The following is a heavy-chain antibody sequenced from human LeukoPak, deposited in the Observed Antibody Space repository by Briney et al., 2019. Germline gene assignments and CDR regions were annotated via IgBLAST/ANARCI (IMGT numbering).Heavy chain of an antibody. Sequence: GGSLRLSCAASGFTFSTYPMNWVRQAPGKGLEWVSSISSSSTYIYYADSVKGRFTISRDDSKNTLYLQMNSLRAEDTAVYYCAIGSYYFDYWGQGTLVTVSS. D-gene: IGHD1-26*01. CDR2: ISSSSTYI. CDR3: AIGSYYFDY. V-gene: IGHV3-21*01. J-gene: IGHJ4*02. CDR1: GFTFSTYP.